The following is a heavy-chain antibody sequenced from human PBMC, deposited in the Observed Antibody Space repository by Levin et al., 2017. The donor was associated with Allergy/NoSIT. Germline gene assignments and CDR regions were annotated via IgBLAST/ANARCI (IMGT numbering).Heavy chain of an antibody. D-gene: IGHD6-13*01. CDR2: ISSSSSYI. CDR1: GFTFSSYS. Sequence: GGSLRLSCAASGFTFSSYSMNWVRQAPGKGLEWVSSISSSSSYIYYADSVKGRFTISRDNAKNSLYLQMNSLRAEDTAVYYCASPGQAAAGTTPLGYWGQGTLVTVSS. V-gene: IGHV3-21*01. J-gene: IGHJ4*02. CDR3: ASPGQAAAGTTPLGY.